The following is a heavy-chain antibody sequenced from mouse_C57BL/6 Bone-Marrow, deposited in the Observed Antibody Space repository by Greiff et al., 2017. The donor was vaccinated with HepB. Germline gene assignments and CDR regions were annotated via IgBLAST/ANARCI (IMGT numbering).Heavy chain of an antibody. D-gene: IGHD1-1*01. CDR3: ARSGITTVVAPYFDY. CDR2: INPNNGGT. V-gene: IGHV1-26*01. J-gene: IGHJ2*01. CDR1: GYTFTDYY. Sequence: EVQLQQSGPELVKPGASVKISCKASGYTFTDYYMNWVKQSHGKSLEWIGDINPNNGGTSYNQKFKGKATLTVDKSSSTAYMGLRSLTSEDSAVYYCARSGITTVVAPYFDYWGQSTTLTVSS.